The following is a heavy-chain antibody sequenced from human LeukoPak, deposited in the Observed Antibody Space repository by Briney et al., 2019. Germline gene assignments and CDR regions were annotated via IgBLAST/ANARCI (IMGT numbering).Heavy chain of an antibody. Sequence: PSETLSLTCAVSGDSIRSDRWNWIRQIPGKGLEGIGYIYHTATTNYNHSFRTRVTMSLDTSNNQFSLRLTSVTAADTAVYYCARTPARSGWAYYFDYWGQGALVTVSS. CDR1: GDSIRSDR. CDR3: ARTPARSGWAYYFDY. CDR2: IYHTATT. J-gene: IGHJ4*02. D-gene: IGHD6-19*01. V-gene: IGHV4-4*09.